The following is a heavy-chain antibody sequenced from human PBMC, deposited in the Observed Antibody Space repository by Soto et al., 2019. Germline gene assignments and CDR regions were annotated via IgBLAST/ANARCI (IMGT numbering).Heavy chain of an antibody. D-gene: IGHD2-2*01. CDR1: GFTFDDYG. Sequence: GGSLRLSCAASGFTFDDYGVIWVRQAPGKGLEWVSGINWNGGSTGYADSVKGRFTISRDNAKNSLYLQMNSLRAEDTALYYCARDHSNEDIVVVPPAMTYYFAYWGQGTLVTVSS. V-gene: IGHV3-20*04. J-gene: IGHJ4*02. CDR2: INWNGGST. CDR3: ARDHSNEDIVVVPPAMTYYFAY.